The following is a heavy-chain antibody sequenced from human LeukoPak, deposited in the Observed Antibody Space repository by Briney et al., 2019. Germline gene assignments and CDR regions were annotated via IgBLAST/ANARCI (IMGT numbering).Heavy chain of an antibody. CDR1: GFTVSSNY. J-gene: IGHJ4*02. CDR3: ARVGGQQLPPGGY. Sequence: GGPLRLSCAASGFTVSSNYMSWVRQAPGKGLEWVSVIYSGGSTYYADSVKGRFTISRDNSKNTLYLQMNSLRAEDTAVYYCARVGGQQLPPGGYWGQGTLVTVSS. D-gene: IGHD6-13*01. CDR2: IYSGGST. V-gene: IGHV3-66*01.